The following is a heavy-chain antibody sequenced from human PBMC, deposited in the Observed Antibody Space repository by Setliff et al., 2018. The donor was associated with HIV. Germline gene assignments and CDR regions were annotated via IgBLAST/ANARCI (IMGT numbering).Heavy chain of an antibody. CDR1: GDPISTYY. V-gene: IGHV4-59*01. CDR2: VYYSGST. J-gene: IGHJ6*03. CDR3: ARGNYDTSDYYTNFYYCYRDV. D-gene: IGHD3-22*01. Sequence: SETLSLTCTVSGDPISTYYWSWVRKPPGKGLEWIGYVYYSGSTSYSPSLRGRVTMSVDPSKNQFSLKLNSVTAADTAIYYCARGNYDTSDYYTNFYYCYRDVWGKGTAVTVSS.